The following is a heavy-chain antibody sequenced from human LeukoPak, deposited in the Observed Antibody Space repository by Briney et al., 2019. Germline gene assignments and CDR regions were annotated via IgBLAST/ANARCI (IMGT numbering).Heavy chain of an antibody. Sequence: GGSLRLSCAASAFTVSSNYMSCVRQAPGKGLEWVSVIYSGGSTYYADSVKGRFTISRDNSKNTLYLQMNSLRAEDTAVYYCARGVYDILTGYTGHAFDIWGQGTMVTVSS. CDR2: IYSGGST. D-gene: IGHD3-9*01. V-gene: IGHV3-53*01. CDR1: AFTVSSNY. J-gene: IGHJ3*02. CDR3: ARGVYDILTGYTGHAFDI.